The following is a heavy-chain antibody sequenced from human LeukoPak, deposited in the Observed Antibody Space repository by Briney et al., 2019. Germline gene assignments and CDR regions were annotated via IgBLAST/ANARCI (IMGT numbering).Heavy chain of an antibody. CDR2: IYYSGST. CDR3: ARVLNYYDSSGYYPTLSP. V-gene: IGHV4-59*11. Sequence: SETLSLTCTVTGGSISSHYWSWIRQPPGKGLEWIGYIYYSGSTNYNPSLKSRVTISVDTSKNQFSLKLSSVTAADTAVYYCARVLNYYDSSGYYPTLSPWGQGTLVNVSS. D-gene: IGHD3-22*01. J-gene: IGHJ5*02. CDR1: GGSISSHY.